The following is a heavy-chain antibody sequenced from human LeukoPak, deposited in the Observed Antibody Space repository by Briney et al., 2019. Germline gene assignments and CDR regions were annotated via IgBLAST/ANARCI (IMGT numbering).Heavy chain of an antibody. J-gene: IGHJ4*02. CDR3: ARCITLVRGLPREFDY. CDR2: IYYTGST. V-gene: IGHV4-39*01. D-gene: IGHD3-10*01. Sequence: PSETLSLTCTVSGVSFSSSSYYWGWIRQPAGKGLEWLGSIYYTGSTYYTPSLKSRVTISVDTSKNQFSLRLSSVTAADTAAYYCARCITLVRGLPREFDYWGQGTLVTVSS. CDR1: GVSFSSSSYY.